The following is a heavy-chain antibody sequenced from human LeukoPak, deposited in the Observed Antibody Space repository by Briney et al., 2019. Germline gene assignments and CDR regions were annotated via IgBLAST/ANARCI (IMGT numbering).Heavy chain of an antibody. CDR3: ARVGYSMGGDYYYYYYMDV. V-gene: IGHV4-4*09. Sequence: SETLSLTFTVSGCSISSYYWSWIRQPPGKGLEWIGYIYTSGSTNYNPSLKSRVTISVDTSKNQFSLKLSSVTAADTAVYYCARVGYSMGGDYYYYYYMDVWGKGTTVTVSS. J-gene: IGHJ6*03. CDR2: IYTSGST. D-gene: IGHD6-13*01. CDR1: GCSISSYY.